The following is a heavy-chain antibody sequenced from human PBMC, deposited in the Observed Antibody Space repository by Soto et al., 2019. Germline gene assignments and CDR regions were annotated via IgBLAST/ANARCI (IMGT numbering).Heavy chain of an antibody. Sequence: SETLSLTCTVSGGSISSYYWSWIRQPPGKGLDCIVYIYYSGSTNYNPSLKSRVTISVDTSKNQFSLKLSSVTAADTAVYYCARRYGVAFDIWGQGTMVTVSS. CDR2: IYYSGST. CDR1: GGSISSYY. V-gene: IGHV4-59*08. J-gene: IGHJ3*02. D-gene: IGHD3-10*01. CDR3: ARRYGVAFDI.